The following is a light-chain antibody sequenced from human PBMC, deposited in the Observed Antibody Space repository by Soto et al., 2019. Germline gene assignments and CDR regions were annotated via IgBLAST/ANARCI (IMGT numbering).Light chain of an antibody. V-gene: IGLV8-61*01. J-gene: IGLJ3*02. Sequence: QTVVTQEPSLSVSPGGTVTLTCGLSSGSVSTNYYTSWYQQTPGQAPRTLIYSTNTRSSGVPDRFSGSILGNKAALTITGAQADDDSDYYCVLYMGSGISVFGGGPKLTVL. CDR1: SGSVSTNYY. CDR3: VLYMGSGISV. CDR2: STN.